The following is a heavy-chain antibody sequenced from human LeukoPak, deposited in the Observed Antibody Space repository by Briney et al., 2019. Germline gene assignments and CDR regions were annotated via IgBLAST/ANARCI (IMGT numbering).Heavy chain of an antibody. D-gene: IGHD3-9*01. CDR2: IYSGGST. V-gene: IGHV3-66*01. J-gene: IGHJ4*02. Sequence: GGSLRLSCAASGFTVSSNYMSWVRQAPGKGLEWVSVIYSGGSTYYADSVKGRFTISRDNSKNTLYLQMNSLRAKDTAVYYCARVRTNYDILTGYSYYFDYWGQGTLVTVSS. CDR1: GFTVSSNY. CDR3: ARVRTNYDILTGYSYYFDY.